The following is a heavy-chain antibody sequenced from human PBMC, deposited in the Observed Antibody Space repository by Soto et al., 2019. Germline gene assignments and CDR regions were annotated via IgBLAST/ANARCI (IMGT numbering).Heavy chain of an antibody. D-gene: IGHD3-10*01. CDR3: AALISGGIPRMDV. CDR1: GFTFSSYG. V-gene: IGHV3-33*01. CDR2: IWYDGSNK. Sequence: QVQLVESGGGVVQPGRSLRLSCAASGFTFSSYGMHWVRQAPGKGLEWVAVIWYDGSNKYYADSVKGRFTISRDNSKNTLYLQMNSLRAEDTAVYYCAALISGGIPRMDVWGQGTTVTVSS. J-gene: IGHJ6*02.